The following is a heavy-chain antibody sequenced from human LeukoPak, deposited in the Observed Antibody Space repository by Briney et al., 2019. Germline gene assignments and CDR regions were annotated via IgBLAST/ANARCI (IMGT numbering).Heavy chain of an antibody. Sequence: GGSLRLSCAASGFTFSSYAMSWVRQAPGKGLEWVSAISGSGGSTYSADSVKGRFTISRDNSKNTLYLQMNSLRAEDTAVYYCAKDYAGITMIVVDIWYFDYWGQGTLVTVSS. CDR2: ISGSGGST. D-gene: IGHD3-22*01. J-gene: IGHJ4*02. V-gene: IGHV3-23*01. CDR1: GFTFSSYA. CDR3: AKDYAGITMIVVDIWYFDY.